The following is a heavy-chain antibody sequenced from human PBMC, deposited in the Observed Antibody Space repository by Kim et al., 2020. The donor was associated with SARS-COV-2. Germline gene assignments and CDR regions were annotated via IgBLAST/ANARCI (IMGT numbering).Heavy chain of an antibody. Sequence: GGSLRLSCAASGFTFSDYYMSWIRQAPGKGLEWVAFIRGDAGTTYYADSVKGRFTISRDNAKNSLHLQMNNLRVEDTAMYYCARGSLWSCSSTSCYEADWGQGTLVTVSS. CDR1: GFTFSDYY. CDR2: IRGDAGTT. J-gene: IGHJ4*02. D-gene: IGHD2-2*01. V-gene: IGHV3-11*01. CDR3: ARGSLWSCSSTSCYEAD.